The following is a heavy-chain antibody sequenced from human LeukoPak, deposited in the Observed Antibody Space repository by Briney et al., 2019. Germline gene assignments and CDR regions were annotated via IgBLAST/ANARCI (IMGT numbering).Heavy chain of an antibody. CDR1: GFTVSSNY. J-gene: IGHJ4*02. CDR2: IYSGGST. D-gene: IGHD6-19*01. V-gene: IGHV3-66*01. CDR3: ARDRPYSSGWYGWGVFDY. Sequence: GGSLRLSCAASGFTVSSNYMSWVREAPGKGLEWVSVIYSGGSTYYADSVKGRFTISRDNSKNTLYLQMNSLRAEDTAVYYSARDRPYSSGWYGWGVFDYWGQGTLVTASS.